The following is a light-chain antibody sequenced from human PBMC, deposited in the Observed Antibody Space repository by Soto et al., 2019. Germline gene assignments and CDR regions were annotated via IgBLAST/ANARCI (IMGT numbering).Light chain of an antibody. Sequence: QSALTQPPSVSGSPGQSVTISCTGTNSDVGSSDRVSWYQQPPGTAPKLMIYEVNNRPSGVPDRFSGSKSGNTAFLTISGLQAEDEADYYCSSHTSTSTVVFGGGTKLTVL. CDR2: EVN. J-gene: IGLJ2*01. CDR1: NSDVGSSDR. V-gene: IGLV2-18*02. CDR3: SSHTSTSTVV.